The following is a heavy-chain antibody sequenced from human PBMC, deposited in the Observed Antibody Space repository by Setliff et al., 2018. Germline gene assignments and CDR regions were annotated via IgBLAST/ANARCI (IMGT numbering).Heavy chain of an antibody. Sequence: PGESLKISCKGSGYSFTNYWIGWVRQMPGKGLEWMGIIYPRDSDTRYTPSFQGQVTISADKSINTAYLQWNSLKASDTAIYYCARSTVTTGGDNWGQGTLVTVSS. V-gene: IGHV5-51*01. D-gene: IGHD4-17*01. J-gene: IGHJ4*02. CDR2: IYPRDSDT. CDR1: GYSFTNYW. CDR3: ARSTVTTGGDN.